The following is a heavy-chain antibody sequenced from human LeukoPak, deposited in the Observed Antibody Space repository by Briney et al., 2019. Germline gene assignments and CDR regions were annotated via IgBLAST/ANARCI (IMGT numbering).Heavy chain of an antibody. J-gene: IGHJ4*02. CDR1: GGSISSGGYS. V-gene: IGHV4-30-2*01. Sequence: SQTLSLTCAVSGGSISSGGYSWSWIRQPPGKGLEWIGYIYHSGSTYYNPSLKSRVTISVDRSKNQFSLNLSSVTAADTAVYYCARYPASSIAAAGIRSWGQGTLVTVSS. CDR2: IYHSGST. D-gene: IGHD6-13*01. CDR3: ARYPASSIAAAGIRS.